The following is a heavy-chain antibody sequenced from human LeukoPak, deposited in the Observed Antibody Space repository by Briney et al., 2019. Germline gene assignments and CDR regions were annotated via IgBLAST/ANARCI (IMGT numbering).Heavy chain of an antibody. Sequence: ASVKVSCKVSGYTLTELSMHWVRQAPGKGLEWMGGFDPEDGETIYAQKFQVRVTMTEDTSTDTAYMELSRLRSEDTAVYYCATYPDRSVTPPYYFDYWGQGTLVTVSS. CDR3: ATYPDRSVTPPYYFDY. V-gene: IGHV1-24*01. D-gene: IGHD4-17*01. CDR2: FDPEDGET. J-gene: IGHJ4*02. CDR1: GYTLTELS.